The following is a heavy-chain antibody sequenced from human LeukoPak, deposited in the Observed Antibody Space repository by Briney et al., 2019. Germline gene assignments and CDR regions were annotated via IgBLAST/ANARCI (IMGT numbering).Heavy chain of an antibody. CDR3: ARVQYQLLFEGNWFDP. J-gene: IGHJ5*02. D-gene: IGHD2-2*01. V-gene: IGHV1-2*02. CDR1: GYTFSGYY. Sequence: ASVKVSCKASGYTFSGYYIHWVRQAPGQGREWMGWINPNIGDTHYARKFQGRVTMTSDTSSSTAYIDLNSLISDDTAVYYCARVQYQLLFEGNWFDPWGQGTLVPVSS. CDR2: INPNIGDT.